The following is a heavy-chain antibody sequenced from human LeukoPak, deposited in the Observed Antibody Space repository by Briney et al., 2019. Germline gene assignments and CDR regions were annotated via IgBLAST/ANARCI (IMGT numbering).Heavy chain of an antibody. J-gene: IGHJ4*02. CDR2: ITSSSSYI. D-gene: IGHD4/OR15-4a*01. Sequence: GGSLRLSCAASGFTFSSYEMNWVRQAPGKGLEWVSYITSSSSYIYYADSVKGRFTISRDNSKNTLYLQMNSLRAEDTAVYYCARRAGAYSHPYDYWGQGTLVTVSS. CDR1: GFTFSSYE. CDR3: ARRAGAYSHPYDY. V-gene: IGHV3-21*05.